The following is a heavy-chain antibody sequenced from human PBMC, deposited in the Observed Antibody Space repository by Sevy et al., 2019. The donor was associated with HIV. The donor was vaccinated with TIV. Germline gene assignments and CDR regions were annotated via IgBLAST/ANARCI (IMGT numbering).Heavy chain of an antibody. CDR3: ARDDGNYYFHY. Sequence: GGSLRLACAASGFTFSKYWMGWVRQAPGKGLEWVANIKHDAGQKYYVDSVKGRFTISRDNAKNSLYPQMNSLRAEDTAVYFCARDDGNYYFHYWVQGTLVTVSS. CDR1: GFTFSKYW. D-gene: IGHD1-7*01. CDR2: IKHDAGQK. J-gene: IGHJ4*02. V-gene: IGHV3-7*01.